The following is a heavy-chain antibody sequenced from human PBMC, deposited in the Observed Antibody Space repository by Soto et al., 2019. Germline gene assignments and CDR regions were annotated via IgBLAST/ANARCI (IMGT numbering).Heavy chain of an antibody. Sequence: GASVKVTCKSPVYTFTSYGSMWVRQAHGQGLEWMGWISAYNGNTKYAQKLQGRVTMTTDTSTSTAYMELRSLRSDDTAVYYCARGVGSGSYYNQYNWFDPWGQGTLVTVSS. D-gene: IGHD3-10*01. V-gene: IGHV1-18*01. J-gene: IGHJ5*02. CDR3: ARGVGSGSYYNQYNWFDP. CDR1: VYTFTSYG. CDR2: ISAYNGNT.